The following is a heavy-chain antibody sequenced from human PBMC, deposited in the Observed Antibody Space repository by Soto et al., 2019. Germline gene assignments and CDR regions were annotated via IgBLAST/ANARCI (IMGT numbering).Heavy chain of an antibody. D-gene: IGHD2-15*01. Sequence: GGSLRLSCEGPGFTFSDYGFHWVRQAPGKGLEWVAMISYDGSDRYYRDSVQGRFTISRVDSKNTVFLQMNSLRTEDTAMYYCARSTYCNGGSCYPQYWGPGTLVTVSS. J-gene: IGHJ4*02. CDR1: GFTFSDYG. V-gene: IGHV3-30*03. CDR2: ISYDGSDR. CDR3: ARSTYCNGGSCYPQY.